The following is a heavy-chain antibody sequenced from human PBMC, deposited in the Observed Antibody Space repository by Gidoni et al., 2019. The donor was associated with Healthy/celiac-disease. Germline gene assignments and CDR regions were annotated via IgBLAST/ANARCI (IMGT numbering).Heavy chain of an antibody. CDR2: INHSGST. CDR1: GGSFSGYY. Sequence: QVQLQQWGAGLLKPSETLSLTCAVYGGSFSGYYWSWIRQPPGKGLEWIGEINHSGSTNYNPSRKSRVTISVDTSKNQFSLKLSSVTAADTAVYYCARVYVVPAARGWFDPWGQGTLVTVSS. J-gene: IGHJ5*02. V-gene: IGHV4-34*01. CDR3: ARVYVVPAARGWFDP. D-gene: IGHD2-2*01.